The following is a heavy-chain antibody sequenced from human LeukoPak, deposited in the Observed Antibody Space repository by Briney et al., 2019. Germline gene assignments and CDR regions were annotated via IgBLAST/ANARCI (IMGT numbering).Heavy chain of an antibody. CDR1: GFNVSTNY. CDR3: AKLTSASGAYGVDV. Sequence: PGGSLRLSCAASGFNVSTNYRTWVRQAPGKGLEWVSTISGSGGSKHYADSVEGRFTISRDNSKNTVYLQMNSLRAEDTAIYYCAKLTSASGAYGVDVWGQGTTVTVSS. V-gene: IGHV3-23*01. J-gene: IGHJ6*02. CDR2: ISGSGGSK. D-gene: IGHD3-10*01.